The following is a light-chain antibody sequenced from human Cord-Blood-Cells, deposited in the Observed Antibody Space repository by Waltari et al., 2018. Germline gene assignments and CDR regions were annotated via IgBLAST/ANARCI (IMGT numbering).Light chain of an antibody. CDR1: QSVLYSANNKNY. V-gene: IGKV4-1*01. J-gene: IGKJ2*01. CDR2: WAS. CDR3: QQYYSTPYT. Sequence: DIVMTQSPDSLAVSLVETAPINCKSSQSVLYSANNKNYLAWYQQKPGQPPKLLIYWASTRESGVPDRFSGSGSGTDFTLTISSLQAEDVAVYYCQQYYSTPYTFGQGTKLEIK.